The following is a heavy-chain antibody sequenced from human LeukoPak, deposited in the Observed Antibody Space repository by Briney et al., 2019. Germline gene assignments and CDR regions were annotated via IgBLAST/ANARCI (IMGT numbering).Heavy chain of an antibody. V-gene: IGHV4-59*01. CDR2: IYYTGTT. Sequence: SETLSLTCTVSGGSMVGYYWSWIRQPPGKGLEWIGYIYYTGTTTYNPSLESRVTISVDTSNSQFSLKLTSATTADTAVYFCARGDYGDYGLPSWYFDVWGRGAPVAASS. CDR1: GGSMVGYY. J-gene: IGHJ2*01. D-gene: IGHD4-17*01. CDR3: ARGDYGDYGLPSWYFDV.